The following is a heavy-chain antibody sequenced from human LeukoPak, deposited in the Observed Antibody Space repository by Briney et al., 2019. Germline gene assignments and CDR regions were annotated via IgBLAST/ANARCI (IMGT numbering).Heavy chain of an antibody. CDR2: IKQDGSEK. CDR3: ARDHHGDYWLSGYYYYYMDV. Sequence: PGGSLRLSCAASGFTFSSYWMSWVRQAPGKGLEWVANIKQDGSEKYYVDSVEGRFTISRDNAKNSLYLQMNSLRAEDTAVYYCARDHHGDYWLSGYYYYYMDVWGKGTTVTVSS. CDR1: GFTFSSYW. D-gene: IGHD4-17*01. J-gene: IGHJ6*03. V-gene: IGHV3-7*01.